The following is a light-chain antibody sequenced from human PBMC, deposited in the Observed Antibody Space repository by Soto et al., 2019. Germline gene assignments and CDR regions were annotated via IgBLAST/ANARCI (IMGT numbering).Light chain of an antibody. CDR3: QQYGCSPRVT. J-gene: IGKJ4*01. V-gene: IGKV3-20*01. Sequence: EIVLTQSPGTLSLSPGERATLSCRASQSVSSNYLAWYQQKPGQAPRLLIYGASSRATGIPDRFIGSGSGTDFPLNISRMEPEDFAVYYCQQYGCSPRVTFGGGTKVEIK. CDR1: QSVSSNY. CDR2: GAS.